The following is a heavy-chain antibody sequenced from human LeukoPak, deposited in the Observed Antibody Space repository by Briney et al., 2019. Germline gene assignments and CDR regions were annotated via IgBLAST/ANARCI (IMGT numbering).Heavy chain of an antibody. Sequence: SETLSLTCTVSGYSISSGYYWGWIRQPPGKGLEWIGSIYHSGSAYYNPSLKSRVTISVDTSKNQFPLKLSSVTAADTAVYYCARSLWFGELPNHFFDYWGQGTLVTVSS. V-gene: IGHV4-38-2*02. CDR2: IYHSGSA. D-gene: IGHD3-10*01. J-gene: IGHJ4*02. CDR3: ARSLWFGELPNHFFDY. CDR1: GYSISSGYY.